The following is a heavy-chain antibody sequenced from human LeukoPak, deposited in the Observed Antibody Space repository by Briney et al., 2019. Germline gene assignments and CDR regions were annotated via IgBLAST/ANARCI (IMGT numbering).Heavy chain of an antibody. CDR2: ISYDGYNK. CDR3: ARDRWGGVSTGGSCSYPLDY. D-gene: IGHD2-15*01. Sequence: GGSLRLSCAASGFTLSTYGMHWVRQAPGKGLEWVAVISYDGYNKYYAYSVKGRFTISRDNSKNTLYLQVNSLRAEDTAVYYCARDRWGGVSTGGSCSYPLDYWGQGTLVTVSS. V-gene: IGHV3-30*03. J-gene: IGHJ4*02. CDR1: GFTLSTYG.